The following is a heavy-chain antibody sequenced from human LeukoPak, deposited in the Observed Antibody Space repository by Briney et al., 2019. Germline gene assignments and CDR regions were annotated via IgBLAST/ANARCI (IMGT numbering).Heavy chain of an antibody. J-gene: IGHJ4*02. CDR1: GFTFSTYS. CDR3: AKATPGAVAVLDY. V-gene: IGHV3-30*02. CDR2: IRYDGSNK. Sequence: GGSLRLSCAASGFTFSTYSMNWVRQAPGKGLEWVAFIRYDGSNKYYADSVKGRFTISRDNSKNTLYLQMNSLRAEDTAVYYCAKATPGAVAVLDYWGQGTLVTVSS. D-gene: IGHD6-19*01.